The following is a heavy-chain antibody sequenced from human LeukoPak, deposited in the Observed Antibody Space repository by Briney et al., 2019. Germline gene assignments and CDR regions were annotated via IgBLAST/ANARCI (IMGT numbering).Heavy chain of an antibody. D-gene: IGHD1-1*01. V-gene: IGHV1-18*04. CDR3: ARTGSTGTDAFDI. J-gene: IGHJ3*02. CDR1: GYTFTIYG. Sequence: ASAKVSCKTSGYTFTIYGISWVRQAPGPGLEWMGWISAYNGNTNYAQKLQGRVTMTTDTSTSTAYMELRSLRSDDTAVYYCARTGSTGTDAFDIWGQGTMVTVSS. CDR2: ISAYNGNT.